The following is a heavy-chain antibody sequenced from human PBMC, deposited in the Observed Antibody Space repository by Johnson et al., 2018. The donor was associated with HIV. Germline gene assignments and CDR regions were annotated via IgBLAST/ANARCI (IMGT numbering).Heavy chain of an antibody. V-gene: IGHV3-30*14. CDR3: ARDRTWGKNAFDI. D-gene: IGHD7-27*01. CDR1: GFTFSSYA. Sequence: QVQLVESGGGVVQPGRSLRLSCAASGFTFSSYAMHWVRQAPGKGLEWVAVISYDGSNKHYGDSVKGRFTISRDNSKNTLYLQMNSLRAEDTAVYYCARDRTWGKNAFDIWGQGTMVTVSS. CDR2: ISYDGSNK. J-gene: IGHJ3*02.